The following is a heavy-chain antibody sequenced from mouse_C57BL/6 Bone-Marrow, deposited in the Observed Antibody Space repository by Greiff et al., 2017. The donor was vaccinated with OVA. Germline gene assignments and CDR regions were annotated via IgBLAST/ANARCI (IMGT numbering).Heavy chain of an antibody. Sequence: VKLLESGPGLVAPSPSLSISCTASGFSLTSYAINWVRQPPGKGLEWLGGIWTGGGTKDNSALKSRLSISTHKSKSQVFLKMNSLRSDDTARYYGARKDGSRENYFDYWGQGTTLTVSS. CDR2: IWTGGGT. D-gene: IGHD1-1*01. CDR1: GFSLTSYA. V-gene: IGHV2-9-1*01. J-gene: IGHJ2*01. CDR3: ARKDGSRENYFDY.